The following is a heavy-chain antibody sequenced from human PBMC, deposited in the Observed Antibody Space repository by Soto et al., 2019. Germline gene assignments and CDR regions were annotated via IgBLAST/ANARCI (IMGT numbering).Heavy chain of an antibody. D-gene: IGHD6-6*01. Sequence: GESLKISCKGSGYSFTTYWIGWLRQMPGKGLEWMGIIYPGDSDTRYSPSFQGQVTISADKSISTAYLQWSSLKASDTAMYYCARLKEGYSSSYENYYYYYGMDVWGQGTTVTVSS. CDR1: GYSFTTYW. CDR3: ARLKEGYSSSYENYYYYYGMDV. V-gene: IGHV5-51*01. J-gene: IGHJ6*02. CDR2: IYPGDSDT.